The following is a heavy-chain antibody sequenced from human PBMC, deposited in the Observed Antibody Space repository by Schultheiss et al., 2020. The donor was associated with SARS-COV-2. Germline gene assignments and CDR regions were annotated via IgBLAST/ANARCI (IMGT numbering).Heavy chain of an antibody. CDR1: GGSMSNYY. V-gene: IGHV4-59*01. J-gene: IGHJ4*02. Sequence: SETLSLTCTVSGGSMSNYYWSWIRQPPGKGLEWIGYIYYSGSTNYNPSLKSRVTISVDTSKNQFSLKLSSVTAADTAVYYCATGITGTTAVDYWGQGTLVTVSS. CDR2: IYYSGST. CDR3: ATGITGTTAVDY. D-gene: IGHD1-20*01.